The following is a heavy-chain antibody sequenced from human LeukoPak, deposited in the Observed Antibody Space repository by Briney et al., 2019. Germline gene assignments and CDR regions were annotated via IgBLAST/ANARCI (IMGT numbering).Heavy chain of an antibody. D-gene: IGHD2-2*01. CDR3: ARRLTQYDCFDP. J-gene: IGHJ5*02. V-gene: IGHV6-1*01. CDR1: GDIVSNNIAT. Sequence: SQTLSLTCAISGDIVSNNIATWNWVRQSPSRGLEWLGRTYYRSTWYNDYAVSVRGRITVNPDTSKNQFSLHLSSVTPEDTAVYYCARRLTQYDCFDPWGQGILVTVSS. CDR2: TYYRSTWYN.